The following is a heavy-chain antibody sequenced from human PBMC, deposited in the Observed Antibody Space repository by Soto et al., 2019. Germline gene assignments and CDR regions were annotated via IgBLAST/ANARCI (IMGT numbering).Heavy chain of an antibody. Sequence: ASVKVSCKASGFTFTSSAVQWVRQARGQRLEWIGWIVVGSGNTNYAQKFQERVTITRDMSTSTAYMELSSLRSEDTAVYYCAARSIVGATRKAFDIWGQGTMVT. CDR3: AARSIVGATRKAFDI. J-gene: IGHJ3*02. CDR1: GFTFTSSA. V-gene: IGHV1-58*01. D-gene: IGHD1-26*01. CDR2: IVVGSGNT.